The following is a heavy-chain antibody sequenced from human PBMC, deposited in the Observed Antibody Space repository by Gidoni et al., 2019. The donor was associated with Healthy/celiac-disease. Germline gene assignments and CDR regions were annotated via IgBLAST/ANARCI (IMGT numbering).Heavy chain of an antibody. CDR3: AAGMTTVTMAAGLFDY. J-gene: IGHJ4*02. Sequence: QVQLQESGPGLVKPSETLSLTCTVSGGSISSYYWSWIRQPPGKGLEWIGYIYYSGSTNYNPSLKSRVTISVDTSKNQFSLKLSSVTAADTAVYYCAAGMTTVTMAAGLFDYWGQGTLVTVSS. CDR1: GGSISSYY. D-gene: IGHD4-17*01. V-gene: IGHV4-59*01. CDR2: IYYSGST.